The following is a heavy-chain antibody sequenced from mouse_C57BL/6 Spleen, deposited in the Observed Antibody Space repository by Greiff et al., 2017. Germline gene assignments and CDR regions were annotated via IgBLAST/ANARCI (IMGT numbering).Heavy chain of an antibody. J-gene: IGHJ2*01. D-gene: IGHD1-1*01. CDR3: ARHGSSG. CDR1: GYAFTNYL. Sequence: VQLQQSGAELVRPGTSVKVSCKASGYAFTNYLIEWVKQRPGQGLAWIGVINPGSGGTNYNEKFKGKATLTADKSSSTAYMQLSSLTSEDSAVYFCARHGSSGWGQGTTLTVSS. V-gene: IGHV1-54*01. CDR2: INPGSGGT.